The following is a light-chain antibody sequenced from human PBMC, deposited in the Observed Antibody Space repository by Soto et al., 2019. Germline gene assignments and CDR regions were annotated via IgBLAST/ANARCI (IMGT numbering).Light chain of an antibody. CDR3: SSYTTSSTVV. Sequence: QSVRTQPASVFGSPGQSITFSCTGTSSDVGGYNFVSWYQQHPAKAPKLMIYEVSSRPSGVSNRFSGSKSGNTASLTISGLQPEDEADYYCSSYTTSSTVVFVTGTKVPVL. J-gene: IGLJ1*01. CDR1: SSDVGGYNF. CDR2: EVS. V-gene: IGLV2-14*03.